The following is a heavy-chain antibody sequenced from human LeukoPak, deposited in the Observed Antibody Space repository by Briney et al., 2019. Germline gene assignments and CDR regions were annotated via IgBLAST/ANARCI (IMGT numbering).Heavy chain of an antibody. CDR3: AKDRREWLVREYFQH. J-gene: IGHJ1*01. V-gene: IGHV3-23*01. CDR1: GFTFSSYA. Sequence: GGSLRLSCAASGFTFSSYAMSWVRQAPGKGLEWVSAISGIGGSTYYADSVKGRFTISRDNSKNTLYLQMNSLRAEDTAVYYCAKDRREWLVREYFQHWGQGTLVTVSS. D-gene: IGHD6-19*01. CDR2: ISGIGGST.